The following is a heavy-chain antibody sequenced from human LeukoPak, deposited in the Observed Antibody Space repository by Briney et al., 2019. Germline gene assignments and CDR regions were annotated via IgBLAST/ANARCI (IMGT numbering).Heavy chain of an antibody. V-gene: IGHV4-59*02. J-gene: IGHJ4*02. CDR3: ASGYTDYDYRIN. D-gene: IGHD5-12*01. CDR2: MHDSGNT. CDR1: GGSVSDYY. Sequence: SETLSLTCSVSGGSVSDYYWSWLRQPPGKGLEWIGYMHDSGNTNYNPSLKSRVTISVDTSKNQFSLKLDSVTAADTAVYYCASGYTDYDYRINWCEGALVTVAS.